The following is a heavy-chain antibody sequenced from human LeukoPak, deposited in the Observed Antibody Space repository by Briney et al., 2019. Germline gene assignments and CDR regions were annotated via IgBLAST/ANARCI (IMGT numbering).Heavy chain of an antibody. CDR3: ARLPYYYDSSGYYYFSFDY. J-gene: IGHJ4*02. CDR2: INHSGST. V-gene: IGHV4-34*01. CDR1: GGSFSGYY. D-gene: IGHD3-22*01. Sequence: SETLSLTCAVYGGSFSGYYWSWIRQPPGKGLEGIGEINHSGSTNYNPSLKSRVTISVDTSQNQFSLKLSSVTAADTAVYYCARLPYYYDSSGYYYFSFDYWGQGTLVTVSS.